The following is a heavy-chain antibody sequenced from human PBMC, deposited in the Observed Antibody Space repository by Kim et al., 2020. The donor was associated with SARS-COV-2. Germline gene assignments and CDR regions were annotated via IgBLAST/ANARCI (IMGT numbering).Heavy chain of an antibody. CDR3: ARDYYDSSGYYLGLYFDY. J-gene: IGHJ4*02. D-gene: IGHD3-22*01. V-gene: IGHV3-11*06. Sequence: KGRFTISRDTAKNSLYLQMNSLRAEDTAVYYCARDYYDSSGYYLGLYFDYWGQGTLVTVSS.